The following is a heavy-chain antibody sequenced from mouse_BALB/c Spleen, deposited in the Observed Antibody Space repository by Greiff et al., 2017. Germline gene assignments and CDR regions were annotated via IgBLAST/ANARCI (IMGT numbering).Heavy chain of an antibody. CDR1: GFTFSNYW. Sequence: DVHLVESGGGLVQPGGSMKLSCVASGFTFSNYWMNWVRQSPEKGLEWVAEIRLKSNNYATHYAESVKGRFTISRDDSKSSVYLQMNNLRAEDTGIYYCTRIYGNYAYWGQGTTLTVSS. CDR2: IRLKSNNYAT. V-gene: IGHV6-6*02. CDR3: TRIYGNYAY. J-gene: IGHJ2*01. D-gene: IGHD2-1*01.